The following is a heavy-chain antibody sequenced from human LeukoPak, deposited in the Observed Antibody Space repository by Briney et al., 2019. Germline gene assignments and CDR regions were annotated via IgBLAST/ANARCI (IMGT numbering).Heavy chain of an antibody. CDR3: AREGGRSSSWYVPWYYYGMDV. Sequence: GASVKVSCKASGYTFTSYDINWVRQATGQGLEWMGWMNPNSGNTGYAQKFQGRVTMTRNTSISTAYMELSSLRSEDTDVYYCAREGGRSSSWYVPWYYYGMDVWGQGTTVTVSS. D-gene: IGHD6-13*01. CDR2: MNPNSGNT. V-gene: IGHV1-8*01. CDR1: GYTFTSYD. J-gene: IGHJ6*02.